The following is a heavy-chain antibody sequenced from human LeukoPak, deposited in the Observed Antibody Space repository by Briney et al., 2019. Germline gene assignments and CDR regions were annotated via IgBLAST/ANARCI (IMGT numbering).Heavy chain of an antibody. CDR1: GFTFSSYG. D-gene: IGHD5-12*01. J-gene: IGHJ4*02. V-gene: IGHV3-30*02. CDR3: AKDSGYSGYDSSPSAPDY. CDR2: IRYDGSNK. Sequence: PGGSLRLSCAASGFTFSSYGMHWVRQAPGKGLEWVAFIRYDGSNKYYADSVKGRFTISRDNSKNTLYLQMNSLRAEDTAVYYCAKDSGYSGYDSSPSAPDYWGQGTLVTVSS.